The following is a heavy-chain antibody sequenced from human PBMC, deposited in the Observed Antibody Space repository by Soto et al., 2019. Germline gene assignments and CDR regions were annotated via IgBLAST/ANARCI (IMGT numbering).Heavy chain of an antibody. J-gene: IGHJ5*02. V-gene: IGHV3-9*01. D-gene: IGHD1-1*01. CDR3: AQGRHPTMARPLDQ. Sequence: EVQLVESGGGLVQPGRSLRLSCAASGFTFDDYAMHWVRQAPGKGLEWISGISWDSGTLGYAVSVKGRFIISREDAKNSLYLQMISLRGEDTALYYCAQGRHPTMARPLDQWGQGTLVTVSS. CDR1: GFTFDDYA. CDR2: ISWDSGTL.